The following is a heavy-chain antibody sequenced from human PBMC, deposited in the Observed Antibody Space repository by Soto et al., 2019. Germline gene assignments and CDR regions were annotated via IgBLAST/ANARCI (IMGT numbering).Heavy chain of an antibody. CDR3: ARDVVGLTHFDY. CDR1: GDSISTYY. D-gene: IGHD2-21*01. CDR2: TYYIGRT. V-gene: IGHV4-59*13. Sequence: QVQLQESGPGLVKPSETLSLTCTVSGDSISTYYWNWIRQPLGKGLEWIGYTYYIGRTNYNPSLKSRVSISLDTSRNQISLNVNSVTAGDTAIYYCARDVVGLTHFDYWGQGILVTVSS. J-gene: IGHJ4*02.